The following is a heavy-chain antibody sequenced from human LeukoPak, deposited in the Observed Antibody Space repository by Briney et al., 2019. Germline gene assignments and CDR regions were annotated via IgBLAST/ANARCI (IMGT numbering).Heavy chain of an antibody. CDR3: ARAGGYYDSSGYYQRDY. Sequence: ASVKVSCKASGYTFTSYDINWVRQATGQGLEWMGWMNPNSGNTGYAQKFQGRVTITRNTSIGTAYMELSSLRSEDTAVYYCARAGGYYDSSGYYQRDYWGQGTLVTVSS. V-gene: IGHV1-8*03. CDR2: MNPNSGNT. J-gene: IGHJ4*02. D-gene: IGHD3-22*01. CDR1: GYTFTSYD.